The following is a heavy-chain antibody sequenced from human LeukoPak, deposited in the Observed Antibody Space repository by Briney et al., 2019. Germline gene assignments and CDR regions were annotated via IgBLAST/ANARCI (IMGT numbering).Heavy chain of an antibody. D-gene: IGHD3-10*01. V-gene: IGHV1-2*02. CDR1: GYRFTDYY. CDR2: INPNSGGT. J-gene: IGHJ4*02. CDR3: AKARLTMAYDY. Sequence: GASVKVSCKASGYRFTDYYMHWVRQVPGQGLEWMGWINPNSGGTNYAQKFQGRVTMTRDTSISTAYMELSRLRSDDTAVYYCAKARLTMAYDYWGQGTLVTVSS.